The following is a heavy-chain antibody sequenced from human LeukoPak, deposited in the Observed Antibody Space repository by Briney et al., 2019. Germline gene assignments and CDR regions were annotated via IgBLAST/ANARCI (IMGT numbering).Heavy chain of an antibody. J-gene: IGHJ6*02. CDR1: GGSISSYY. V-gene: IGHV4-59*01. CDR2: IYYSGST. CDR3: ARWVWFGAYYYGVDV. Sequence: SETLSLTCTVSGGSISSYYWSWIRQPPRKGLEWIGYIYYSGSTNYNPSLKSRVTISVDTSKNQFSLKLSSVTAADTAVYYCARWVWFGAYYYGVDVWGQGTTVTVSS. D-gene: IGHD3-10*01.